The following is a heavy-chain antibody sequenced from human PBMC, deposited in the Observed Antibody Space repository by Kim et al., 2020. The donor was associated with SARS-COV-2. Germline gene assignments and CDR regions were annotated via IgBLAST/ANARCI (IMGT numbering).Heavy chain of an antibody. CDR1: GGSFSGYY. CDR2: INHSGST. V-gene: IGHV4-34*01. D-gene: IGHD3-10*01. J-gene: IGHJ4*01. Sequence: SETLSLTCAVYGGSFSGYYWSWIRQPPGKGLEWIGEINHSGSTNYNPSLKSRVTISVDTSKNQFSLKLSSGTAADTAVYYCARELAARVTMVRVGLRYWGHGTLVTVSS. CDR3: ARELAARVTMVRVGLRY.